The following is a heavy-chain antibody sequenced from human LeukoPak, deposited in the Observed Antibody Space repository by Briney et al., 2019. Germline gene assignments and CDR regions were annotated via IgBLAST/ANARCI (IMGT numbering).Heavy chain of an antibody. CDR1: GYKFNNFY. V-gene: IGHV5-51*01. CDR3: ARARDGYRSFDF. D-gene: IGHD5-24*01. Sequence: GESLKISCKGSGYKFNNFYIGWVRQMPGKGLEWMGVIYPGDSETTYSPAFPGQVTISVDKSINTAFLQWSSLKASDTAIYFCARARDGYRSFDFWGQGTLVTVSS. J-gene: IGHJ4*02. CDR2: IYPGDSET.